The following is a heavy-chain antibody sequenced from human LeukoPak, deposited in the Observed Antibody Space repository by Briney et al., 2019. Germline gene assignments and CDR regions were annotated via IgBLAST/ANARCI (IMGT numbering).Heavy chain of an antibody. D-gene: IGHD4-23*01. CDR2: IYYSGST. CDR3: ARDRGYGNSPFGLDY. J-gene: IGHJ4*02. V-gene: IGHV4-31*03. Sequence: PSQTLSLTCTVSGGSISSGGYYWSWIRQHPGTGLEWIGYIYYSGSTYYNPSLKSRVTISVDTSKNQFSLKLSSVTAADTAVYYCARDRGYGNSPFGLDYWGQGTLVTVSS. CDR1: GGSISSGGYY.